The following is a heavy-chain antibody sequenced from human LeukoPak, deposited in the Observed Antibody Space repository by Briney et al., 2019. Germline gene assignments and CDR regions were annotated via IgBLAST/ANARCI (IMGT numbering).Heavy chain of an antibody. CDR2: IIPIFGTA. J-gene: IGHJ3*02. Sequence: ASVKVSCKASGGTFSSYAISWVRQAPGQGLEWMGGIIPIFGTANYAQKFQGRVTITADESTSTAYMELSSLRSEDTAVYYCARGAGYDILTGYYNAAFDIWGQGTMVTVSS. CDR3: ARGAGYDILTGYYNAAFDI. D-gene: IGHD3-9*01. V-gene: IGHV1-69*13. CDR1: GGTFSSYA.